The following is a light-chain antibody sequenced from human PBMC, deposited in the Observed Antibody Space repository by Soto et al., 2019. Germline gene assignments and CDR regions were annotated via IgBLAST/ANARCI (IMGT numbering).Light chain of an antibody. CDR3: QSYDTTLSGSRV. J-gene: IGLJ2*01. CDR2: GDS. Sequence: QSVLTQPPSVSGAPGQRVIISCTGSSSNIGAGYDVHWYQQLPGTAPKLLIYGDSNRPSGVPDRFSGSKSGTSASLAITGLQAADEADYYCQSYDTTLSGSRVFGRGTKLTVL. V-gene: IGLV1-40*01. CDR1: SSNIGAGYD.